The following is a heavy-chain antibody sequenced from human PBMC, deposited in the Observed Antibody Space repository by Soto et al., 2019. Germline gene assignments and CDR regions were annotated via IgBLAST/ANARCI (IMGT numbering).Heavy chain of an antibody. CDR2: IIPNCGTA. CDR1: GYTFSSYA. D-gene: IGHD5-18*01. V-gene: IGHV1-69*13. Sequence: SVKVSCKASGYTFSSYAISWVRQAPGQGLEWMGGIIPNCGTANYAQKFQGRVTITADESTTTAYMELSSLRSEDTAVYYCARVWGDTAMEDYYYYGMDVWGQGTTVTVSS. J-gene: IGHJ6*02. CDR3: ARVWGDTAMEDYYYYGMDV.